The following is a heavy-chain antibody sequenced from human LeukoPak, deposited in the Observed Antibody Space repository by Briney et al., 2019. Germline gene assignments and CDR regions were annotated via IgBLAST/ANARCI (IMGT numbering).Heavy chain of an antibody. D-gene: IGHD6-19*01. Sequence: GGSLRLSCAASGFTFSSYWMHWVRQAPGKGLVWVSRINSDGSSTSYADSVKGRFTISRDNAKNTLYLQMNSLRAEDTAVYYCARVEAQWLVQPYFDYWGQGTLVTVSS. J-gene: IGHJ4*02. CDR1: GFTFSSYW. V-gene: IGHV3-74*01. CDR2: INSDGSST. CDR3: ARVEAQWLVQPYFDY.